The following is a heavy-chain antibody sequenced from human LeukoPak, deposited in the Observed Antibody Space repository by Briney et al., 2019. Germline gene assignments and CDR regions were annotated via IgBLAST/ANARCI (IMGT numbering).Heavy chain of an antibody. V-gene: IGHV3-21*01. CDR3: ARDRPDRYYYYMDV. CDR2: ISSSSSYI. J-gene: IGHJ6*03. Sequence: GGSLRLSCAASGFTFSSYSMNWVRQAPGKGLEWVSSISSSSSYIYYADSVKGRFTISRDNAKNSLYLQMNSLRAEDTAVYYCARDRPDRYYYYMDVWGKGATVTVSS. CDR1: GFTFSSYS. D-gene: IGHD6-6*01.